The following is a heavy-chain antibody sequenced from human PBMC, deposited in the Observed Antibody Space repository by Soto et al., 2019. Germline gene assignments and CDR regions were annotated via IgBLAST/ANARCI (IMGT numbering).Heavy chain of an antibody. D-gene: IGHD5-18*01. CDR2: INPSGGST. CDR3: VRVGGYSYGGVDY. J-gene: IGHJ4*02. CDR1: GYTFTSYY. Sequence: QVQLVQSGAEVKKPGASVKVSCKASGYTFTSYYMHWVRQAPGQGLEWMGIINPSGGSTTYAQKFQGRVTMTRDTSTRTVYMELSSLRSEDTAVYSCVRVGGYSYGGVDYWGQGTLVTVSS. V-gene: IGHV1-46*01.